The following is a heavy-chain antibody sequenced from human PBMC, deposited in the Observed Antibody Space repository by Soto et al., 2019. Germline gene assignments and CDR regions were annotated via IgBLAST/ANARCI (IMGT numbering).Heavy chain of an antibody. V-gene: IGHV1-24*01. J-gene: IGHJ6*02. CDR2: FDSEDGET. CDR1: GYTLLELS. Sequence: ASVKVSCMVSGYTLLELSMHWVRQAPGKGLEWVGSFDSEDGETLYAQRFQGRVTMTGDTSTDTAYMDLSSLISEDTAGYYCATPHGGYERQFDYYGIDVWGQGTTVTVSS. D-gene: IGHD3-16*01. CDR3: ATPHGGYERQFDYYGIDV.